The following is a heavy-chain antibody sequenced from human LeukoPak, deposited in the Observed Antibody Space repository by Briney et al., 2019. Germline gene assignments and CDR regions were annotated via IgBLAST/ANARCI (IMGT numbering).Heavy chain of an antibody. CDR3: AKDIWESSGLPGGVDI. CDR2: ISWNSGSI. Sequence: QPGRSLRLSCAASGFTFDDYAMHWVRQAPGKGLEWVSGISWNSGSIGYADSVKGRFTISRDNAKNSLYLQMNSLRAEDTALYYCAKDIWESSGLPGGVDIWGQGTMVTVSS. CDR1: GFTFDDYA. J-gene: IGHJ3*02. D-gene: IGHD6-19*01. V-gene: IGHV3-9*01.